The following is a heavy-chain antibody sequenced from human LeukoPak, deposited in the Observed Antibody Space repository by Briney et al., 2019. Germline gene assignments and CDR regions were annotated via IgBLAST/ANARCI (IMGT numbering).Heavy chain of an antibody. CDR2: INGDGSST. D-gene: IGHD6-13*01. V-gene: IGHV3-74*01. CDR1: GFTFSNYW. CDR3: VRDISGTGVY. J-gene: IGHJ4*02. Sequence: PGGTLRLSCAASGFTFSNYWMHWGRQAPGKGLVWVSRINGDGSSTNYADSVKGRFTISRDNAKNTLYLQMNSLRAEDTAVYYCVRDISGTGVYWGQGTLVSVSS.